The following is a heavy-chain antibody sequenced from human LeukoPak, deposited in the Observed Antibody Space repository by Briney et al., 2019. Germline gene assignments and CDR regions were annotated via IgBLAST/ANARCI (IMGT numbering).Heavy chain of an antibody. D-gene: IGHD2-2*01. J-gene: IGHJ6*03. Sequence: SETLSLTCTVSGGSISSPNHYWGWIRQPPGKGLEWIGSIYFGGNAYYSPSLKSRVTISVDTSNNQFSLKLRSVTAADTAVYYCSRGPRPRPAPNYYYYMDVWGKGTTVTVSS. CDR1: GGSISSPNHY. V-gene: IGHV4-39*07. CDR2: IYFGGNA. CDR3: SRGPRPRPAPNYYYYMDV.